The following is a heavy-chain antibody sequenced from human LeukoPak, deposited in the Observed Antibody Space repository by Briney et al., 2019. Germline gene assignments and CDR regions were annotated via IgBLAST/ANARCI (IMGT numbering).Heavy chain of an antibody. CDR2: IIPIFGTA. D-gene: IGHD6-19*01. Sequence: SVKVSCKASGGTFSSYAISWVRQAPGQGLEWMGGIIPIFGTANYAQKFQGRVTITTDESTSTAYMELSSLRSEDTAVYYCVPTAGYSSGRYNFDYWGQGTLVTVSS. CDR1: GGTFSSYA. V-gene: IGHV1-69*05. J-gene: IGHJ4*02. CDR3: VPTAGYSSGRYNFDY.